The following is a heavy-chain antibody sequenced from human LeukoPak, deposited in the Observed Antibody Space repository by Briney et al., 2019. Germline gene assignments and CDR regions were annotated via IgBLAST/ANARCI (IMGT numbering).Heavy chain of an antibody. CDR2: IIPMFGIA. CDR3: ARDRPYTGGWRGFDY. Sequence: ASVKVSCKASGGTFSMYAISWVRQAPGQGLEWMGGIIPMFGIANYAQKFQGRVTITADESTSTAYMELSSLRSEDTAVYYCARDRPYTGGWRGFDYWGQGTLVTVSS. D-gene: IGHD6-19*01. V-gene: IGHV1-69*13. J-gene: IGHJ4*02. CDR1: GGTFSMYA.